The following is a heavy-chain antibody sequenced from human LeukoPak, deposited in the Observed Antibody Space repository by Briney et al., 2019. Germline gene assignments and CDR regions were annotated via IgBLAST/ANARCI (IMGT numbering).Heavy chain of an antibody. V-gene: IGHV4-34*01. CDR3: ARHVGYYYGSGSYYNVLRFDP. Sequence: SETLSLTCAVYGGSFSGYYWSWIRQPPGKGLEWIGEINHSGSTKYNPSLKSRVTISVDTSKNQFSLKLSSVTAADTAVYYCARHVGYYYGSGSYYNVLRFDPWGQGNLVTVSS. CDR1: GGSFSGYY. J-gene: IGHJ5*02. D-gene: IGHD3-10*01. CDR2: INHSGST.